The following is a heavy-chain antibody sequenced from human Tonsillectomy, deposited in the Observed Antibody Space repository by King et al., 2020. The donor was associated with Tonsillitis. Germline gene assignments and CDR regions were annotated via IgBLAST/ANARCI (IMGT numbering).Heavy chain of an antibody. CDR1: GGSFSGIY. CDR2: INHSGST. V-gene: IGHV4-34*01. J-gene: IGHJ4*02. CDR3: ATFSGYFDS. Sequence: VQLQQWGAGLSKPSETLSLTCAVYGGSFSGIYWSWIRQPPGKGLEWIGEINHSGSTNYNPSLKSRVTISVDTSKNQFSLKLSSVTAADTAVYYCATFSGYFDSWGQGTLVTVSS.